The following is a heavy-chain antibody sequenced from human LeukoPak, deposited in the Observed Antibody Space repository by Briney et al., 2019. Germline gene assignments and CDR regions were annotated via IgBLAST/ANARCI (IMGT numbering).Heavy chain of an antibody. V-gene: IGHV4-39*07. CDR2: IYYSGST. D-gene: IGHD5-24*01. J-gene: IGHJ6*03. Sequence: PSETLSLTCTVSGGFISSSSYYWGWIRQPPGKGLEWIGSIYYSGSTYYNPSLKSRVTISVDTSKNQFSLKLSSVTAADTAVYYCARERRDGYNHYYYYNYMDVWGKGTTVTVSS. CDR3: ARERRDGYNHYYYYNYMDV. CDR1: GGFISSSSYY.